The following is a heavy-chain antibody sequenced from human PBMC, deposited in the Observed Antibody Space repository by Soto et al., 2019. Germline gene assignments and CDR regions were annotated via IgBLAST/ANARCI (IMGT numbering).Heavy chain of an antibody. CDR2: ISGSGGST. V-gene: IGHV3-23*01. D-gene: IGHD2-2*01. J-gene: IGHJ1*01. CDR1: GFTFSSYA. CDR3: AKDALPAAPGPEYFQH. Sequence: GGSLRLSCAASGFTFSSYAMSWVHQAPGKGLEWVSAISGSGGSTYYADSVKGRFTISRDNSKNTLYLQMNSLRAEDTAVYYCAKDALPAAPGPEYFQHWGQGTLVTVSS.